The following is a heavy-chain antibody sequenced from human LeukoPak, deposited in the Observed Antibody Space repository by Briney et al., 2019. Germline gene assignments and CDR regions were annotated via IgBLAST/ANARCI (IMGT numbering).Heavy chain of an antibody. CDR2: ITDSGSST. D-gene: IGHD3-9*01. J-gene: IGHJ4*02. Sequence: GGSLRLSCAASGFTFTGYYLHWVRQTPGKGLEYISPITDSGSSTYHTNSVRGRFTISRDNSKNTLYLQMGSLRTEDTAVYYCARSTRYFGSAMYYFDDWGRGTLVTVSS. CDR1: GFTFTGYY. CDR3: ARSTRYFGSAMYYFDD. V-gene: IGHV3-64*01.